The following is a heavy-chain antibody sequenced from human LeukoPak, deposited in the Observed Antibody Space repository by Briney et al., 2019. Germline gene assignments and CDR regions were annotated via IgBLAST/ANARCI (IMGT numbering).Heavy chain of an antibody. CDR2: ISAYNGNT. J-gene: IGHJ4*02. Sequence: ASVKVSCKASGYTFTSYGISWVRQAPGQGLEWMGWISAYNGNTNYVQKLQGRVTMTTDTSTSTAYMELRSLRSDDTAVYYCATGPEVVISRLYYFDYWGQGTLVTVSS. D-gene: IGHD3-22*01. CDR1: GYTFTSYG. CDR3: ATGPEVVISRLYYFDY. V-gene: IGHV1-18*01.